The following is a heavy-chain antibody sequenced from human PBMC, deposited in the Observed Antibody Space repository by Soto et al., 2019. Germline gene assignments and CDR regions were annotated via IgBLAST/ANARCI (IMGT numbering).Heavy chain of an antibody. CDR3: ARTYNDFWSGSHYWYFDL. V-gene: IGHV4-59*01. D-gene: IGHD3-3*01. CDR1: GDSISSYY. Sequence: SQTLSLTCTVSGDSISSYYWSWIRQPPGKGLEWIGYIYYSGNTNYNPSLKNRVTISVDTSKNQFSLKLNSVTAADTAVYYCARTYNDFWSGSHYWYFDLWGRGALVTVSS. J-gene: IGHJ2*01. CDR2: IYYSGNT.